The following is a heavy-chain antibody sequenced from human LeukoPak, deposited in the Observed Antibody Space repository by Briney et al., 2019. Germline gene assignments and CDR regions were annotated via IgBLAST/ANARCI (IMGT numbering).Heavy chain of an antibody. D-gene: IGHD2-15*01. V-gene: IGHV3-7*01. J-gene: IGHJ6*02. CDR1: GFTFSSYW. CDR3: AREVVVAATASPYGMDV. CDR2: IKQDGSEK. Sequence: GGSLRLSCAASGFTFSSYWMSWVRQAPGKGLEWVANIKQDGSEKYYVDSVKGRFTISRDNAKNSLYLQMNSLRAEDTAVYYCAREVVVAATASPYGMDVWGQGTTVTVSS.